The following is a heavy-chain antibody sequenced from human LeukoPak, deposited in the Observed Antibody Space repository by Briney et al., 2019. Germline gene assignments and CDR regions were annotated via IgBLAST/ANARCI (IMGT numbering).Heavy chain of an antibody. D-gene: IGHD3-22*01. Sequence: GGSLRLSCAASGVTFSSYWMSWVRQAPGKGLEWVANIKQDGSEKYYVDSVKGRFTISRDNAKNSLYLQMNSLRPEDTALYYCARDIGDSIGYNYFDSWGQGTLVTVSS. J-gene: IGHJ4*02. V-gene: IGHV3-7*03. CDR2: IKQDGSEK. CDR1: GVTFSSYW. CDR3: ARDIGDSIGYNYFDS.